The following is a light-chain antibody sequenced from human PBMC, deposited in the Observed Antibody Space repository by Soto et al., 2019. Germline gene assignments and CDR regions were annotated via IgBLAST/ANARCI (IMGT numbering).Light chain of an antibody. CDR2: AAS. J-gene: IGKJ2*01. CDR1: QSVSSH. V-gene: IGKV3-11*01. CDR3: QQRSIWPPST. Sequence: DIVLTQSPATLSLSPGERATLSCRASQSVSSHLAWYQQKPGQAPRLLIYAASNSATGLPARFSGSGSGTAFTLTISSLEPEDFAVYYCQQRSIWPPSTFGQGTKLEIK.